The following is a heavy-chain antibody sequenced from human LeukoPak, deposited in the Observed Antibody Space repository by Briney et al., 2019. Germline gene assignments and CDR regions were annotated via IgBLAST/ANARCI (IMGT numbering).Heavy chain of an antibody. CDR1: GFTFSSYW. J-gene: IGHJ5*02. Sequence: GGSLRLSCAASGFTFSSYWMSWVRQAPGKGLEWVANINQDGSNKQYVDSVKGRFTISRDNAKNSLYLQMNSLRAEDTAVYYCARFSRGTNSGSWGQGTLVTVSS. CDR2: INQDGSNK. V-gene: IGHV3-7*01. D-gene: IGHD1-26*01. CDR3: ARFSRGTNSGS.